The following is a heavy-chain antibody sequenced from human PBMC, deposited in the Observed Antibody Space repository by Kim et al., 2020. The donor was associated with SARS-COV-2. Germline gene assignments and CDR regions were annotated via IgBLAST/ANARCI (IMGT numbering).Heavy chain of an antibody. J-gene: IGHJ5*02. V-gene: IGHV1-18*01. CDR3: ARDGGSGSYSNWFDP. CDR1: GYTFTSYG. Sequence: ASVKVSCKASGYTFTSYGISWVRQAPGQGLEWMAWISAYNGNTNYAQKLQGRVTMTTDTSTSTAYMELRSLRSDDTAVYYCARDGGSGSYSNWFDPWGQGTLVTVSS. D-gene: IGHD3-10*01. CDR2: ISAYNGNT.